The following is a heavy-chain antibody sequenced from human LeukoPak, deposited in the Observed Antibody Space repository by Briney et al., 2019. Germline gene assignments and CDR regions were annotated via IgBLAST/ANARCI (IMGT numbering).Heavy chain of an antibody. J-gene: IGHJ4*02. CDR1: GFTFSTYA. CDR3: AKGLVAGNQYFDS. Sequence: GSLRLSCVASGFTFSTYAMSWVRQAPGKGLEWVSAIGRDGINTKYADSVNGRFTVSKDNSRDTLYLQMSSLRADDTAIYYCAKGLVAGNQYFDSWGQGTLVTVSS. CDR2: IGRDGINT. D-gene: IGHD2-15*01. V-gene: IGHV3-23*01.